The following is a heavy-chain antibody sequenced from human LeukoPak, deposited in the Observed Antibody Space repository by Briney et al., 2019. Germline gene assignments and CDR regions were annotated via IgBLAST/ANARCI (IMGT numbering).Heavy chain of an antibody. CDR3: ARPRPGYYMDV. V-gene: IGHV3-7*01. CDR1: GFTFSSYW. D-gene: IGHD1-1*01. CDR2: IKQDGSEK. Sequence: GGSLRLSCAASGFTFSSYWWSWVRQAQGKGLEWVANIKQDGSEKYYADSVKGRFTISRDNAKNSLYLQMNSLRAEDTAVYYCARPRPGYYMDVWGKGTTVTVSS. J-gene: IGHJ6*03.